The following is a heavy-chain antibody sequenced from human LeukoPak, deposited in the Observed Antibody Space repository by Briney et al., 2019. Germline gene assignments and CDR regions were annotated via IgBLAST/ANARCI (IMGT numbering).Heavy chain of an antibody. D-gene: IGHD3-10*01. V-gene: IGHV4-39*06. CDR1: GGSISSSSYY. J-gene: IGHJ4*02. Sequence: SETLSLTCTVSGGSISSSSYYWGWIRQPPGKGLEWIGSIYYSGSTYYNPSLKSRVTISVDTSKNQFALKLSSVTAADTAVYYCARDDWGGSGSYYVGYWGQGTLVTVSS. CDR3: ARDDWGGSGSYYVGY. CDR2: IYYSGST.